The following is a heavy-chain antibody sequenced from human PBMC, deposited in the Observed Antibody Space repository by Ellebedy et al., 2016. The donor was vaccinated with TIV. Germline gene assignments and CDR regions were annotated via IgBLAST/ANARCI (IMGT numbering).Heavy chain of an antibody. CDR3: AKRATYDDVRVSLDY. V-gene: IGHV3-30*18. D-gene: IGHD3-22*01. CDR1: GFTFSTFG. J-gene: IGHJ4*02. Sequence: GESLKISCAASGFTFSTFGMHWVRQAPGKGLEWLTSISYDGSTKYYADSVKGRLTISRDNSQNTLYLQMNSLRGEDTAVYYCAKRATYDDVRVSLDYWGQGTLVTVSS. CDR2: ISYDGSTK.